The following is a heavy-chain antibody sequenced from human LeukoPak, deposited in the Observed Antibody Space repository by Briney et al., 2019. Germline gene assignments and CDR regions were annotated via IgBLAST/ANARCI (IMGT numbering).Heavy chain of an antibody. V-gene: IGHV3-74*01. CDR1: GFTFSNYW. CDR2: ISGDGSST. D-gene: IGHD1-20*01. Sequence: GGSLRLSCAASGFTFSNYWMHWVRQAPGKGLVWVSRISGDGSSTNYADSVKGRFTISRDNAKNTLYLQMNSLTADDTAVYYCIRGATGIPVDWGQGTLVTVSS. J-gene: IGHJ4*02. CDR3: IRGATGIPVD.